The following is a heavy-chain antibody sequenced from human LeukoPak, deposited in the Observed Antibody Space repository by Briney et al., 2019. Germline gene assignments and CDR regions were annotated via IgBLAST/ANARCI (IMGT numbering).Heavy chain of an antibody. Sequence: GGSLRLSCAASGFTLSSYWMSWVRQAPGQGLEWVANIKYDGSEKEYVDSVKGRFTISRDNAKNSLYLQMNSLRAEDTAVYYCARDIAPAGLFFDYWGQGTLVTVSS. CDR2: IKYDGSEK. J-gene: IGHJ4*02. D-gene: IGHD6-13*01. CDR1: GFTLSSYW. V-gene: IGHV3-7*01. CDR3: ARDIAPAGLFFDY.